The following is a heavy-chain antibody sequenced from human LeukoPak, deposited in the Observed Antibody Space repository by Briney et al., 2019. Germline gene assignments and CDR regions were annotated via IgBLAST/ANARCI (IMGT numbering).Heavy chain of an antibody. CDR1: GHTFTSYG. D-gene: IGHD3-10*01. CDR3: ARTTYYYGSGTRTLYFDY. V-gene: IGHV1-18*01. J-gene: IGHJ4*02. Sequence: ASVKVSCKASGHTFTSYGISWVRQAPGQGLEWMGWISAYNGNTNYAQKLQGRVTMTTDTSTSTAYMELRSLRSDDTAVYYCARTTYYYGSGTRTLYFDYWGQGTLVTVSS. CDR2: ISAYNGNT.